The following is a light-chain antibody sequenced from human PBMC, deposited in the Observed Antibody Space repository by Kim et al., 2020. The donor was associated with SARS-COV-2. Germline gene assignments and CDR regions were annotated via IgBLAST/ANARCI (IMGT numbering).Light chain of an antibody. CDR1: QRISSW. V-gene: IGKV1-5*03. J-gene: IGKJ2*01. Sequence: DIQMTQSQSTLSASVGDRGTITCRASQRISSWLAWYQHKPGKAPKLLIYKTSTLDSGVPSRFSGSGSGTEFTLTITSLQPDLFETYYYQEYMSHYTFGQGTKLEI. CDR3: QEYMSHYT. CDR2: KTS.